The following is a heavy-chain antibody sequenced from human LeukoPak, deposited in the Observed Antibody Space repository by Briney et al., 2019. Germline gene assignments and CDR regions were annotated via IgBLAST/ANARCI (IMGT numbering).Heavy chain of an antibody. CDR3: ARSFGYGVDAFDI. Sequence: GGSLRLSCAASGFTFSSFTMSWVRQAPGKGLEWVSAMSGSGRSTYYADSVKGRFTISRDNSKNTLYLQMNSLRAEDTAIYYCARSFGYGVDAFDIWGQGTMVTVSS. CDR2: MSGSGRST. V-gene: IGHV3-23*01. D-gene: IGHD5-18*01. CDR1: GFTFSSFT. J-gene: IGHJ3*02.